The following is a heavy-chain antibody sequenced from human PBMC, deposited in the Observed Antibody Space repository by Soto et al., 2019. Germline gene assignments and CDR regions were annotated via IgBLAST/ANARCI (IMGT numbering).Heavy chain of an antibody. Sequence: ASVKVSCKASAYTFTSYGISWVRQAPGQGLEWMGWISAYNGNTNYAHKLQGRVTMTTVSSTSTAYMELRSLRSDDTAVYYCAASYSSGWYVSDYWGQGTLVTVSS. CDR2: ISAYNGNT. D-gene: IGHD6-19*01. CDR1: AYTFTSYG. V-gene: IGHV1-18*01. CDR3: AASYSSGWYVSDY. J-gene: IGHJ4*02.